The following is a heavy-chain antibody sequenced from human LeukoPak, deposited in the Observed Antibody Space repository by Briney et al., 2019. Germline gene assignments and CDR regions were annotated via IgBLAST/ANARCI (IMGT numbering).Heavy chain of an antibody. Sequence: SETLSLTCSVSGGSIGYYYWSWIRQPPGKGLEWIGSIYYSGSTYYNPSLKSRVTISVDTSKNQFSLKLSSVTAADTAVYYCARRTPGDSIFDYWGHGTLVTVSS. D-gene: IGHD2-21*02. CDR3: ARRTPGDSIFDY. CDR1: GGSIGYYY. J-gene: IGHJ4*01. V-gene: IGHV4-59*05. CDR2: IYYSGST.